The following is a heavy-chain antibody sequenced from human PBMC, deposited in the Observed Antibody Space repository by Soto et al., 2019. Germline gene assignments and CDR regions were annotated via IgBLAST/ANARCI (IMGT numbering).Heavy chain of an antibody. V-gene: IGHV3-48*03. CDR1: GFSFSSYE. J-gene: IGHJ4*02. D-gene: IGHD3-16*01. CDR2: ISSSGTPI. Sequence: GGSLRLSCAASGFSFSSYEMNWVRQAPGKGLEWVSYISSSGTPIYNADSVKGRFTISRDNANNSLYLQMNSLRAEDTAVYYFAIRFDDRGQGTLVTVS. CDR3: AIRFDD.